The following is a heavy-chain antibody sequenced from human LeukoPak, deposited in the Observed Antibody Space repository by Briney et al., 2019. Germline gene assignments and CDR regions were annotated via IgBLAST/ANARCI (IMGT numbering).Heavy chain of an antibody. CDR3: ARRVPPDMDYFDY. CDR1: GGSISGYY. V-gene: IGHV4-59*08. D-gene: IGHD2-15*01. CDR2: IRYTGST. J-gene: IGHJ4*02. Sequence: SETLSLTCTVSGGSISGYYWTWIRQSPGKRPEWLAYIRYTGSTNYNPSLKSRVTISVDTSKNQFSLTLTSVTAADTAVYYCARRVPPDMDYFDYWGPGTLVTVSP.